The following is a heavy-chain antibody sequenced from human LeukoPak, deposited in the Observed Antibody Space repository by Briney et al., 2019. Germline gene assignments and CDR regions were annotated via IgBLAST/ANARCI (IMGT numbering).Heavy chain of an antibody. Sequence: PSETLSLTCTVSGGSITNYYWSWIRQPPGKGLEWIGYIYYSGSTNYNPSLKSRVTISVDTSKNQFSLKLSSVTAADTAVYYCARHPFQYPFDHWGQGTVVSVSS. CDR3: ARHPFQYPFDH. CDR1: GGSITNYY. D-gene: IGHD4-4*01. V-gene: IGHV4-59*01. J-gene: IGHJ5*02. CDR2: IYYSGST.